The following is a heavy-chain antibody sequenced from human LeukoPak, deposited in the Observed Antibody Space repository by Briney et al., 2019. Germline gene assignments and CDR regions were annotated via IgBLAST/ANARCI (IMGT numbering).Heavy chain of an antibody. CDR2: IIPIFGTA. CDR1: GGTFSSYA. CDR3: ARVPIEWRENYYYYYYMDV. Sequence: SVKVSCKASGGTFSSYAISWVRQAPGQGLEWMGGIIPIFGTANYAQKFQGRVTITTDESTSTAYMELSSLRSEDTAVYYCARVPIEWRENYYYYYYMDVWGKGTTVTVSS. D-gene: IGHD2-8*01. V-gene: IGHV1-69*05. J-gene: IGHJ6*03.